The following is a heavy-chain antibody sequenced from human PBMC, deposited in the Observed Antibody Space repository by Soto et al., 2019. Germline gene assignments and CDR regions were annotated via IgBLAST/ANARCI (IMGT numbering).Heavy chain of an antibody. D-gene: IGHD1-26*01. CDR1: GYSFTSYW. Sequence: GESLKISCKGSGYSFTSYWIGWVRQMPGKGLESMGIIYPGDSDTRYSPSFQGQVTISADNSKNTLYLQVNSLRAEDTAIYYCAKDARPPIVGDTNYYYGVDVWGQGTTVTVSS. V-gene: IGHV5-51*01. CDR2: IYPGDSDT. CDR3: AKDARPPIVGDTNYYYGVDV. J-gene: IGHJ6*02.